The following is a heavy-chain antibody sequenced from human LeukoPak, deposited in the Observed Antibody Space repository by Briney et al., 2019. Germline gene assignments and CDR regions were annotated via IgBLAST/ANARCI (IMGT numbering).Heavy chain of an antibody. Sequence: ASVKVSCMTSGYTFTGYYIHWVRQAPGQGLEWLGWINPNTGDINYAQKFQGRVTTTRDTSISTAYMELSSLRSDDTAVYYCARDVSSVATAAPGHWGVDVWGQGTTVTVSS. CDR2: INPNTGDI. CDR1: GYTFTGYY. V-gene: IGHV1-2*02. D-gene: IGHD6-13*01. CDR3: ARDVSSVATAAPGHWGVDV. J-gene: IGHJ6*02.